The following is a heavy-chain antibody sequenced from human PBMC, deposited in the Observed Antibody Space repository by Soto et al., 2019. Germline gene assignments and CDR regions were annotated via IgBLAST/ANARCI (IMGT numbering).Heavy chain of an antibody. Sequence: PSETLSLTCDVSGGSISSGSYSWSWIRQPPGKGLEWIGYIYHSGPTYSNPSLNSRVTISVDRSKNQFSLKLSSVTAADTAVYYCARAPGITPYYYGMDVWGQGTTVTVSS. CDR2: IYHSGPT. D-gene: IGHD1-7*01. CDR1: GGSISSGSYS. CDR3: ARAPGITPYYYGMDV. V-gene: IGHV4-30-2*01. J-gene: IGHJ6*02.